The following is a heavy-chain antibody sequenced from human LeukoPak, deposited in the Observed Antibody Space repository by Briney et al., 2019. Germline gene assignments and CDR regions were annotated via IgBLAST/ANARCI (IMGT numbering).Heavy chain of an antibody. CDR1: GFTVSSNY. CDR3: ARAGYSTYYFDY. J-gene: IGHJ4*02. D-gene: IGHD2-8*01. Sequence: GGSLRLSCAASGFTVSSNYMSWVRQAPGKGLEWVSVIYSGGSTYYADSVKGRFTISRDNAKNSLYLQMNSLRAEDTAVYYCARAGYSTYYFDYWGQGTLVTVSS. V-gene: IGHV3-53*01. CDR2: IYSGGST.